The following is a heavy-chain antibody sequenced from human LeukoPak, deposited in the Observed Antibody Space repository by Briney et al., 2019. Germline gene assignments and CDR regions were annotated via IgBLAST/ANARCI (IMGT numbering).Heavy chain of an antibody. V-gene: IGHV4-4*07. CDR1: GGSISSYY. J-gene: IGHJ4*02. Sequence: SETLSLTCTVSGGSISSYYWSWIRQPAGKGLEWIGRIYTSGSTNYNPSLKSRVTMSVDTSKNQFSLKLSSVTAADTAVYYCARYSSSSGPSPFDYWGQGTPVTVSS. D-gene: IGHD6-13*01. CDR3: ARYSSSSGPSPFDY. CDR2: IYTSGST.